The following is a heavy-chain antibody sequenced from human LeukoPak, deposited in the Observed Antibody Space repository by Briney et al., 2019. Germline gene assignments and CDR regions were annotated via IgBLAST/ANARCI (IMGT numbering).Heavy chain of an antibody. J-gene: IGHJ4*02. D-gene: IGHD5-12*01. CDR2: IRYDGSNK. CDR1: GFTFSSYG. V-gene: IGHV3-30*02. CDR3: AKNRWGSVATPDS. Sequence: PGGSLRLSCAASGFTFSSYGMHWVRQAPGKGLEWVAFIRYDGSNKDYADSVKGRFTISRDNSKNTVYLQMNSLAIEDTAIYYCAKNRWGSVATPDSWGQGTVVTVSS.